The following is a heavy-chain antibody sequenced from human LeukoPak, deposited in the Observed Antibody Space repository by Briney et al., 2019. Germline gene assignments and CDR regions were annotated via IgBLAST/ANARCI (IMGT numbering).Heavy chain of an antibody. CDR2: IWYDGSNK. J-gene: IGHJ5*02. V-gene: IGHV3-33*01. Sequence: PGRSLRLSCAASGFTFSSYGMHWVRQAPGKGLEWVAVIWYDGSNKYYADSVKGRFTISRDNSQSTLYLEMNSLRVEDTAVYYCARDVVRGLNWFDPWGQGVLVTVSS. CDR3: ARDVVRGLNWFDP. CDR1: GFTFSSYG. D-gene: IGHD3-10*01.